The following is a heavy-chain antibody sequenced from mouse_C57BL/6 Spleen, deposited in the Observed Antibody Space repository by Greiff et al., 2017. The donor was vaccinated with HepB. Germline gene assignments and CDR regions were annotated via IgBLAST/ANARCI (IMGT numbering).Heavy chain of an antibody. CDR1: GYTFTSYG. V-gene: IGHV1-81*01. CDR3: ARSMVTTEYYFDY. J-gene: IGHJ2*01. CDR2: IYPRSGNT. D-gene: IGHD2-2*01. Sequence: QVHVKQSGAELARPGASVKLSCKASGYTFTSYGISWVKQRTGQGLEWIGEIYPRSGNTYYNEKFKGKATLTADKSSSTAYMELRSLTSEDSAVYFCARSMVTTEYYFDYWGQGTTLTVSS.